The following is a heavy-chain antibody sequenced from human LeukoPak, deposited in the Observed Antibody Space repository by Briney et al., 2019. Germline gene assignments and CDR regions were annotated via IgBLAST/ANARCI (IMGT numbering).Heavy chain of an antibody. D-gene: IGHD6-13*01. CDR1: GYTFTSYA. CDR3: AREGYSSSWYWLDP. CDR2: INACNGNT. Sequence: GASVKVSCKASGYTFTSYAMHWVRQAPGQRLGWMGWINACNGNTKYSQKFQGRVTITRDTSASTAYMELSSLRSEDTAGYCCAREGYSSSWYWLDPWGQGTLVTVSS. V-gene: IGHV1-3*01. J-gene: IGHJ5*02.